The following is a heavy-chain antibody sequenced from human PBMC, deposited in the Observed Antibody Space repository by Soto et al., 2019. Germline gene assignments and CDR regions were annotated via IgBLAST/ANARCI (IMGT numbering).Heavy chain of an antibody. Sequence: QVQLQESGPGLVKPSETLSLSCTVSGGSISSYYWSWFRQSPGKRMEWIGYVHHSWGSSYNPSLQTXVXXSLDTSKTQFSLQVTSVTATDTAVYYCARQGFGPLHGLVDVWGQGTTVTVSS. J-gene: IGHJ6*02. V-gene: IGHV4-59*08. D-gene: IGHD3-10*01. CDR1: GGSISSYY. CDR2: VHHSWGS. CDR3: ARQGFGPLHGLVDV.